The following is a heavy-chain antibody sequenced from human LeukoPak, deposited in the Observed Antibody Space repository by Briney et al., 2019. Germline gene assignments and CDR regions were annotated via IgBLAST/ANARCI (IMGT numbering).Heavy chain of an antibody. CDR1: GITLSNYG. Sequence: PGGSLRLSCGVSGITLSNYGMSWVRQAPGKGLEWVAGISDSGGRTNYADSVKGRFTISRDSPKNTLYLQMNSLRVEDTAVYFCAQRGVVIRVVLVGFHKEAYYFDSWGQGALVTVSS. D-gene: IGHD3-10*01. J-gene: IGHJ4*02. CDR3: AQRGVVIRVVLVGFHKEAYYFDS. CDR2: ISDSGGRT. V-gene: IGHV3-23*01.